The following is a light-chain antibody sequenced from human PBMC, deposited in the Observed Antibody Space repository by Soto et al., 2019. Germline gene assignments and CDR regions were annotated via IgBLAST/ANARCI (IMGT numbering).Light chain of an antibody. CDR3: QQYHNLPPWT. Sequence: EIVLTQSPATLSLSPGERATLSCRASQSVSSYLAWYQQKPGQAPRLLIYDASNRATGIPARFSGSGSGTEFTLTISSLQSEDSAVYHCQQYHNLPPWTFGQGTKVDIK. J-gene: IGKJ1*01. V-gene: IGKV3-11*01. CDR1: QSVSSY. CDR2: DAS.